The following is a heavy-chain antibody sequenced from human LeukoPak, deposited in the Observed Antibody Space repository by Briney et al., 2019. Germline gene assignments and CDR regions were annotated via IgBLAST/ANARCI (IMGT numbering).Heavy chain of an antibody. CDR1: GFTFSSYW. J-gene: IGHJ4*02. V-gene: IGHV3-7*01. D-gene: IGHD2-2*01. CDR3: ATGRSCTTCYLPDY. CDR2: INQDGGEK. Sequence: GGSLRLSCAASGFTFSSYWMSWVRQAPGKGLEWVANINQDGGEKYYVDSVKGRFTVSRDNAKNSLYLQMNSLRAEDTAVYHCATGRSCTTCYLPDYWGQGTLVTVSS.